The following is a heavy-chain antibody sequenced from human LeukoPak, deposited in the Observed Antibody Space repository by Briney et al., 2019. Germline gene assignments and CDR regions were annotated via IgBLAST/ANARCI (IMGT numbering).Heavy chain of an antibody. V-gene: IGHV4-59*01. CDR2: VYYNGIT. J-gene: IGHJ4*02. Sequence: PSETLSLTCSVSGGSFSSYYWSWIRQPPGKGLEWIGYVYYNGITNYNPSLKSRVTMSIDTSRDQFSLKLNSVTAADTAVYYCARGGGTFGYWGQGTLVTVSS. CDR1: GGSFSSYY. D-gene: IGHD2-15*01. CDR3: ARGGGTFGY.